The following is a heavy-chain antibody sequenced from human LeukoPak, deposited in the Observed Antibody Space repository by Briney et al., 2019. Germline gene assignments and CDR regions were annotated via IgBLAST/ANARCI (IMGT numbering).Heavy chain of an antibody. CDR2: IWYDSSNK. CDR1: GYTFSSYG. Sequence: GGSLRLSCAASGYTFSSYGMHWVRQAPGKGLEWVAVIWYDSSNKYYADSVKGRFTISRDISKNTLYLQMNSLRAEDTAVYYCARDGDDYVWGSYRNPNWFDPWGQGTLVTVSS. J-gene: IGHJ5*02. V-gene: IGHV3-33*01. D-gene: IGHD3-16*02. CDR3: ARDGDDYVWGSYRNPNWFDP.